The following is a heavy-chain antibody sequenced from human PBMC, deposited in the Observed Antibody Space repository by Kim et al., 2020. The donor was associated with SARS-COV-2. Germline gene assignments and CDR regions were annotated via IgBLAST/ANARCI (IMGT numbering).Heavy chain of an antibody. CDR3: ASSSDAPGNH. CDR1: GFAFNTFW. V-gene: IGHV3-7*01. J-gene: IGHJ5*02. Sequence: GGSLRLSCAASGFAFNTFWMSWVRHAPGKGLEWVANIKEDGSAKYYVDSVKGRFTISRDNAKNSVYLQMNSLRAVDTAVYYCASSSDAPGNHWGQGTLVTVST. CDR2: IKEDGSAK.